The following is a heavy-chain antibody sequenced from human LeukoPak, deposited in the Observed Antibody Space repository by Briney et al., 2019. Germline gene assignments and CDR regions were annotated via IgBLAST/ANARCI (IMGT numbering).Heavy chain of an antibody. V-gene: IGHV3-48*04. CDR1: GFNFGNSG. CDR2: ISSSGTTI. CDR3: ARRRDSGSLQHFDY. D-gene: IGHD1-26*01. Sequence: GGSLRLSCTASGFNFGNSGMTWVRQAPGKGLEWVSYISSSGTTIYYADSVKGRFTISRDNAKNSLYLQMNSLRAEDTAVYYCARRRDSGSLQHFDYWGQGTLVTVSS. J-gene: IGHJ4*02.